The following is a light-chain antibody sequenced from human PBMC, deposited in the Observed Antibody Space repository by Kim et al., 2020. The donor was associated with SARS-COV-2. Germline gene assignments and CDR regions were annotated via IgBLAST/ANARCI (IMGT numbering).Light chain of an antibody. CDR2: AAS. J-gene: IGKJ2*02. CDR1: QGISNF. V-gene: IGKV1-39*01. Sequence: DIQMTQSPDSLSASVGDRVSITCRASQGISNFVNWYQQKPGKAPQLLIYAASTLQSGVPSRFSGIGSGTDFTLTISSLQPEDFATYYCQQSYRIPRTFGQGTKLEI. CDR3: QQSYRIPRT.